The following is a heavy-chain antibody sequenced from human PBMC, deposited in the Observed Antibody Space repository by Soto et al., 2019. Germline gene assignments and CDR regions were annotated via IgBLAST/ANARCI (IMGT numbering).Heavy chain of an antibody. CDR1: GFTFGDYA. J-gene: IGHJ6*03. CDR2: IRSKAYGGTT. CDR3: TRARPGGYYSYYYMDV. D-gene: IGHD1-26*01. Sequence: EVQLVESGGGFVQPGRSLRLSCTASGFTFGDYAMSWFRQAPGKGLEWVGFIRSKAYGGTTEYAASVKGKFTISRDDSKSIAYLQMNSLKTEDTAVYYCTRARPGGYYSYYYMDVWGKGTTVTVSS. V-gene: IGHV3-49*03.